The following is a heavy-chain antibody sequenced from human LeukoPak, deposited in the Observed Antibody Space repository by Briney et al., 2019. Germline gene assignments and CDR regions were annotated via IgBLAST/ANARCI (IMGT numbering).Heavy chain of an antibody. Sequence: PGGSLRLSCAASGFTFSSYSMNWVRQAPGKGLEWVSSISSSSSYIYYADSVKGRFTISRDNAKNSLYLQMNSLRAEDTAVYYCARARYYDFWSGYRGDYYGMDVWGQGTTVTVSS. CDR2: ISSSSSYI. CDR3: ARARYYDFWSGYRGDYYGMDV. CDR1: GFTFSSYS. J-gene: IGHJ6*02. V-gene: IGHV3-21*01. D-gene: IGHD3-3*01.